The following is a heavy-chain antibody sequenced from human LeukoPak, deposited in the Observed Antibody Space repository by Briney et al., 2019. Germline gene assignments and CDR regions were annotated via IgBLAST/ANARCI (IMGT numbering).Heavy chain of an antibody. CDR1: GLTFSTSG. V-gene: IGHV3-21*06. J-gene: IGHJ4*02. CDR3: ATETNGRHYDY. Sequence: GSLRLSCTPSGLTFSTSGFNWVRQAPGKGLEWVASIGPTGFDRYHADSIKGRFTISRDNANNFLYLQMDSLRAEDTAVYYCATETNGRHYDYWGQGTLLTVSS. CDR2: IGPTGFDR. D-gene: IGHD1-14*01.